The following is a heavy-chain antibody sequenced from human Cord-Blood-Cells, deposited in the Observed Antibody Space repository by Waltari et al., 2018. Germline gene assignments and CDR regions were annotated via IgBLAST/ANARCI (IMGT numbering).Heavy chain of an antibody. CDR2: ISSSSSYI. D-gene: IGHD7-27*01. V-gene: IGHV3-21*01. CDR1: AFPFSTLR. Sequence: EVQLVESGGGLVKPGGSLRLSCAASAFPFSTLRMTWVRQAPGKGLEWVSSISSSSSYIYYADSVKGRFTISRDNAKNSLYLQMNSLRAEDTAVYYCARDLELGNWFDPWGQGTLVTVSS. J-gene: IGHJ5*02. CDR3: ARDLELGNWFDP.